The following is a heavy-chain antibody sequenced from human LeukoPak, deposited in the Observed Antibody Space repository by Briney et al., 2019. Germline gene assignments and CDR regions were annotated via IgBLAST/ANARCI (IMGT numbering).Heavy chain of an antibody. Sequence: ASVNVSCKASGYTFTSYYMHWVRQAPGQGLEWMGIINPSGGSTSYAQKFQGRVTMTRDTSTSTVYMELSSLRSEDTAVYYCARADSSGGNYYYYGMDVWGKGTTVTVSS. V-gene: IGHV1-46*01. CDR1: GYTFTSYY. CDR3: ARADSSGGNYYYYGMDV. D-gene: IGHD6-19*01. CDR2: INPSGGST. J-gene: IGHJ6*04.